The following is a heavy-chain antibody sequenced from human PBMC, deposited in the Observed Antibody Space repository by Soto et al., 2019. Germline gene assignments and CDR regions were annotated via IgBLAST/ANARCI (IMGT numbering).Heavy chain of an antibody. J-gene: IGHJ6*02. V-gene: IGHV1-69*02. D-gene: IGHD3-10*01. CDR3: ARVGGSGSQYYYYYGMDV. CDR1: GGTFSSYT. CDR2: IIPILGIA. Sequence: SVKVSCKASGGTFSSYTISWVRQAPGQGLEWMGRIIPILGIANYAQKFQGRVTITADKSTSTAYMELSSLRSEDTAVYYCARVGGSGSQYYYYYGMDVWGQGTTVTVSS.